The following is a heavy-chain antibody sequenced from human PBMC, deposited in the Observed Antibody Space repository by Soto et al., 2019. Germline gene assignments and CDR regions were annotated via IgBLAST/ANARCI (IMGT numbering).Heavy chain of an antibody. CDR2: SRNKANSYNT. D-gene: IGHD1-26*01. CDR1: GFTFSGYY. CDR3: ARDTGGSYDY. J-gene: IGHJ4*02. V-gene: IGHV3-72*01. Sequence: EVQLVESGGGLVQPGGSLRLSCAASGFTFSGYYMDWVRQVPGKGLEWVGRSRNKANSYNTEYAASVKGRFSISRDGSKDSMYLQMNSLKTEDTAVYYCARDTGGSYDYWGQGALVTVSS.